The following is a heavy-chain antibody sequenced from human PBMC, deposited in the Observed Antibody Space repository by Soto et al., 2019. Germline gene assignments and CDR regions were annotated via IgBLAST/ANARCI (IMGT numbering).Heavy chain of an antibody. Sequence: PWGSLRLSCAASGFTFSSYLMHWVRQAPGKGLVWVSRINSDGSSTSYADSVKGRFTISRDNAKNTLYLQMNSLRADDTAVYYCARSYDYGANWFDPWGQGTLVTVSS. CDR1: GFTFSSYL. V-gene: IGHV3-74*01. CDR3: ARSYDYGANWFDP. CDR2: INSDGSST. D-gene: IGHD4-17*01. J-gene: IGHJ5*02.